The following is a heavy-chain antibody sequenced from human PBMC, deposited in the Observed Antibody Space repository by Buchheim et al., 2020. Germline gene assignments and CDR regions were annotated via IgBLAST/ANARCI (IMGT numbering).Heavy chain of an antibody. V-gene: IGHV1-69*04. CDR2: IIPILGIA. CDR1: GGTFSSYA. CDR3: ARSLGGRDGYNSRINLGY. Sequence: QVQLVQSGAEVKKPGSSVKVSCKASGGTFSSYAISWVRQAPGQGLEWMGRIIPILGIANYAQKFQGRVQITADKPTSTAYMELSSLRSEDTAVYYCARSLGGRDGYNSRINLGYWGQGTL. D-gene: IGHD5-24*01. J-gene: IGHJ4*02.